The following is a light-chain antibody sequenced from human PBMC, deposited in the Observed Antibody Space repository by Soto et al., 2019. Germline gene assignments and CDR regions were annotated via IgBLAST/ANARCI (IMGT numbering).Light chain of an antibody. Sequence: QSALTQPASVSGSPGQSITISCTGTSSDVGGYNYVSWYQQHPGKAPKLMIYDVSNRPPGVSNRFSGSKSGNTASLTISGLQVEYEADYYSSSYTSSSTLLYVFVTGTKLTVL. CDR1: SSDVGGYNY. V-gene: IGLV2-14*01. J-gene: IGLJ1*01. CDR2: DVS. CDR3: SSYTSSSTLLYV.